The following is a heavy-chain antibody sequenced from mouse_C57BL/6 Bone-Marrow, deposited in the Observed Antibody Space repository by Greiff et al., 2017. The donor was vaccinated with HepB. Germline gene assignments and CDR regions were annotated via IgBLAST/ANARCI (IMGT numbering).Heavy chain of an antibody. CDR2: IYPGDGDT. Sequence: VQLQQSGAELVKPGASVKISCKASGYAFSSYWMNWVKQRPGKGLEGIGQIYPGDGDTNYNGKFKGKATLTADKSSSTAYMQLSSLTSDDSAVYFCARRRDSNYPYFDYWGQGTTLTVSS. D-gene: IGHD2-5*01. CDR1: GYAFSSYW. J-gene: IGHJ2*01. V-gene: IGHV1-80*01. CDR3: ARRRDSNYPYFDY.